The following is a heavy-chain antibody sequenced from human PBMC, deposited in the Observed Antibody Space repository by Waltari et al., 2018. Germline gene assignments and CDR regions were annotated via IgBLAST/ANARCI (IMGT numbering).Heavy chain of an antibody. J-gene: IGHJ5*02. CDR2: TYYRSKWYN. Sequence: QVQLQQSGPGLVKPSQTLSLTCAISGDSVSSNSVAWNWTRQSPSRGLEWLGRTYYRSKWYNEYAGSVKSRISINPDTSKNQVSLQVNSVTPEDTAVYYCAREFTGASHWFDPWGQGTLVTVSS. CDR3: AREFTGASHWFDP. D-gene: IGHD4-17*01. V-gene: IGHV6-1*01. CDR1: GDSVSSNSVA.